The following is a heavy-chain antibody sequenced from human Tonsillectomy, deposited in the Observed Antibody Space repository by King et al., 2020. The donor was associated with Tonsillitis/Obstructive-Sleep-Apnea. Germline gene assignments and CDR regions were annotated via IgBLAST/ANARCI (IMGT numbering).Heavy chain of an antibody. CDR2: ISWNSGSI. J-gene: IGHJ3*02. CDR1: GFTFDDYA. Sequence: VQLVESGGGLVQPGRSLRLSCAASGFTFDDYAMHWVRQAPGKGLEWVSGISWNSGSIGYADSVKGRFTISRDNAKNSLYLQMNSLRAEDTALYYCAKDIGPNYKYGSGSYLAFDIWGQGTMVTVSS. CDR3: AKDIGPNYKYGSGSYLAFDI. V-gene: IGHV3-9*01. D-gene: IGHD3-10*01.